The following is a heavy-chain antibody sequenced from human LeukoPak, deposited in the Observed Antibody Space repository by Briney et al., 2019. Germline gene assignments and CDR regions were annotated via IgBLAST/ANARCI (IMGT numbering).Heavy chain of an antibody. J-gene: IGHJ4*02. D-gene: IGHD2-15*01. CDR1: GGSISSGPYY. CDR2: IYTSGST. Sequence: PSETLSLTCTVSGGSISSGPYYWSWIRQPAGKGLEWIGRIYTSGSTNYNPSLKSRVTISGDTSKNQFSLKLSSVTAADTAVYYCARLYCSGGSCLDYWGQGTLVTVSS. CDR3: ARLYCSGGSCLDY. V-gene: IGHV4-61*02.